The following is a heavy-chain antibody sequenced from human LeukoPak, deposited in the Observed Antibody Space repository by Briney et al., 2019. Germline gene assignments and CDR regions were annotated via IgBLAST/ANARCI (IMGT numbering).Heavy chain of an antibody. Sequence: PGESLRLSCAGSGFDFRTYAMNGVRQAPGKGLEWLSYISPSSRIIFYADSVKGRFTISRDNSKNTLYLQMNSLRAEDTAVYYCAKPKAYYDSSGYEVWGQGTLVTVSS. D-gene: IGHD3-22*01. CDR2: ISPSSRII. J-gene: IGHJ4*02. CDR3: AKPKAYYDSSGYEV. V-gene: IGHV3-48*01. CDR1: GFDFRTYA.